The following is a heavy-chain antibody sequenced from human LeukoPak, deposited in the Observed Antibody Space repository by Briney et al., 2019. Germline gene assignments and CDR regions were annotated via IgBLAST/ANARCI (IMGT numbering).Heavy chain of an antibody. J-gene: IGHJ4*02. D-gene: IGHD5-18*01. CDR1: GFTFSSYG. CDR2: ITYNSGTI. CDR3: ARDSGYSYADDY. Sequence: GGSLRLSCAASGFTFSSYGIHWVRQAPGKGLEWVSYITYNSGTIFYADSVKGRFTISRDNAKDSLYLQMSSLRDEDTAVYYCARDSGYSYADDYWGQGTLVTVSS. V-gene: IGHV3-48*02.